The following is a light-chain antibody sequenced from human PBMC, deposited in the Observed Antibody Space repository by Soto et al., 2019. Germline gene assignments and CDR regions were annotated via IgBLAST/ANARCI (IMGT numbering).Light chain of an antibody. CDR3: QQYQNLWT. CDR1: QTIYSN. CDR2: RAS. J-gene: IGKJ1*01. V-gene: IGKV3-15*01. Sequence: IMMTQSPATLSVSLGERATLSCRAGQTIYSNVAWYQQRPGQAPRLLIYRASTRATGVPARFSGSGSGTELTLTISSLQSEDFAIYYCQQYQNLWTFGQGTKV.